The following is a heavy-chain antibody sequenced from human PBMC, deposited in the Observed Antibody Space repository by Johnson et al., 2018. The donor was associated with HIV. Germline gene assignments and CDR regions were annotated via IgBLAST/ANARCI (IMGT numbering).Heavy chain of an antibody. V-gene: IGHV3-7*01. CDR1: GFTFSSYW. D-gene: IGHD5-18*01. CDR2: IKQDGSEK. CDR3: ARLTSGYNRDTFNI. Sequence: VQLVESGGGLAQPGGSLRLSCAASGFTFSSYWMSWVRQAPGKGLEWVANIKQDGSEKYYVDSVKGRFTISRDNSKNTLYLQMNSLRAEDTATYYCARLTSGYNRDTFNIWGQWTMVTVSS. J-gene: IGHJ3*02.